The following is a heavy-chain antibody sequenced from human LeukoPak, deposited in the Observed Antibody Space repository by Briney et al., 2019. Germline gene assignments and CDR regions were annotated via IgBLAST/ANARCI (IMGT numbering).Heavy chain of an antibody. J-gene: IGHJ6*02. CDR3: ARGHSMDV. V-gene: IGHV3-48*02. CDR1: GFTLSSYS. Sequence: GGSLRLSCVASGFTLSSYSMNWVRQAPGKGLEWVSYITLSSTTIYYADSVKGRFTISRDNAKNSLYLQANSLRDEDTAVYYCARGHSMDVWGQGTTVTVSS. CDR2: ITLSSTTI.